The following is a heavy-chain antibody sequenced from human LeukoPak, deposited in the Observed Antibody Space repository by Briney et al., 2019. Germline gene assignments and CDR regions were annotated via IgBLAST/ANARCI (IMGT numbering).Heavy chain of an antibody. V-gene: IGHV4-39*01. D-gene: IGHD6-19*01. CDR3: ASLTVAGTYYFDY. CDR1: GGSISSGSYS. Sequence: SETLSLTCTVSGGSISSGSYSWDWIRQPPGKGLEWIGSVYYSGNTYYNPSLKSRVTISVDTSRNQFSLKLSSVTAADTAVYYCASLTVAGTYYFDYWGQRTLVTVSS. CDR2: VYYSGNT. J-gene: IGHJ4*02.